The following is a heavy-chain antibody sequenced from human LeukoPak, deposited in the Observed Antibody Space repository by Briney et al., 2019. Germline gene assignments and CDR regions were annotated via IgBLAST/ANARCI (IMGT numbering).Heavy chain of an antibody. Sequence: GGSLRLSRAASGFTFSTYGMHWVRQAPGKGLEWVALISYDGGNKYYTDSVKGRFTISRDNSKNSLYLQMNSLRTEDTALYYCAKDVGSSGWYFHYWGQGTLVTVSS. CDR2: ISYDGGNK. D-gene: IGHD6-19*01. CDR3: AKDVGSSGWYFHY. V-gene: IGHV3-30*18. CDR1: GFTFSTYG. J-gene: IGHJ4*02.